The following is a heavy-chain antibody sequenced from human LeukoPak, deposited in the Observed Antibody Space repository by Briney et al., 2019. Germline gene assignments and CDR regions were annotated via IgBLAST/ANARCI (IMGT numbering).Heavy chain of an antibody. V-gene: IGHV3-23*01. Sequence: GGSLRLSCAASGFTFDDYAMSWVRQAPGKGLEWVSAISGSGGSTYYADSVKGRFTISRDNSKNTLYLQMNSLRAEDTAVYYCAKDPGYDYGDFDIWGQGTMVTVSS. J-gene: IGHJ3*02. CDR1: GFTFDDYA. CDR3: AKDPGYDYGDFDI. CDR2: ISGSGGST. D-gene: IGHD4-17*01.